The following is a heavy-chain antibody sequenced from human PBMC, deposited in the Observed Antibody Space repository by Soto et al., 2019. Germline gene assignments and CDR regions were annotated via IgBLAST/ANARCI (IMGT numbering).Heavy chain of an antibody. CDR1: GDSVSSNSAA. CDR2: TYYRSRWYN. J-gene: IGHJ5*02. CDR3: ARDGRSCSGGSCYHWFDP. V-gene: IGHV6-1*01. Sequence: SQTLSLTCAISGDSVSSNSAAWNWIRQSPSRGLEWLGRTYYRSRWYNDYAVSVKSRITVNPDTSKNQFSLHLNSVTPEDTAVYYCARDGRSCSGGSCYHWFDPWGQGTLVTVSS. D-gene: IGHD2-15*01.